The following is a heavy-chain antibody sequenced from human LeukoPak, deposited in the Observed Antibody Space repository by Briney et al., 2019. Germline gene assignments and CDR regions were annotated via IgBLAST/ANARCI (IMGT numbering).Heavy chain of an antibody. CDR1: GYTFTNYW. CDR2: VYPGDSDT. J-gene: IGHJ4*02. V-gene: IGHV5-51*01. CDR3: ARLIRGGGYCSGGSCLYYFDY. Sequence: GESLKISCKGSGYTFTNYWIGWGRQMPGKGLEWMGIVYPGDSDTRYSTSFQGQVTISADKSITTAYLQWSSLKASDTAMYYCARLIRGGGYCSGGSCLYYFDYWGQGTLVTVSS. D-gene: IGHD2-15*01.